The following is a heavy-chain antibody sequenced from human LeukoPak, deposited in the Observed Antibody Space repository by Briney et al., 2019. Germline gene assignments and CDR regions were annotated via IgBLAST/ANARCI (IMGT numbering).Heavy chain of an antibody. D-gene: IGHD5-18*01. Sequence: HHGGSLRLSCAASGFTFSSYTMHWGRQAPGKGLEWVAVISYDGSNKYYADSVKGRFTISRDNSKNTLYLQMNSLRAEDTAVYYCARGPWMQLWGTSDYWGQGTLVTVSS. J-gene: IGHJ4*02. V-gene: IGHV3-30*04. CDR1: GFTFSSYT. CDR3: ARGPWMQLWGTSDY. CDR2: ISYDGSNK.